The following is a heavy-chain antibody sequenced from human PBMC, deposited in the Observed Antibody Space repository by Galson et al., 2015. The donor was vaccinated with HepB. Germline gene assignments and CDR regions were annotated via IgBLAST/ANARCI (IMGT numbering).Heavy chain of an antibody. CDR2: ISYDGSNK. D-gene: IGHD3-10*01. CDR1: GFTFSSYA. CDR3: ARDRREGPVWFTDRGDFDY. J-gene: IGHJ4*02. Sequence: SLRLSCAASGFTFSSYAMHWVRQAPGKGLEWVAVISYDGSNKYYADSVKGRFTISRDNSKNTLYLQMNSLRAEDTAVYYCARDRREGPVWFTDRGDFDYWSQGTLVTVSS. V-gene: IGHV3-30*04.